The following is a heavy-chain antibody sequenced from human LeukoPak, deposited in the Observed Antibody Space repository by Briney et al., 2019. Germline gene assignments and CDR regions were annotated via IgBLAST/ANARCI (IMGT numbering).Heavy chain of an antibody. Sequence: GGSLRLSCAASGFTVSSNYMSWVRQAPGKGLEWVSVIYSGGSTYYADSVKGRFTISRDNSKNTLYLQMNSLRAEDTAVYYCARALEAPIYYYMDVWGKGTTVTISS. V-gene: IGHV3-53*01. CDR1: GFTVSSNY. CDR3: ARALEAPIYYYMDV. J-gene: IGHJ6*03. CDR2: IYSGGST.